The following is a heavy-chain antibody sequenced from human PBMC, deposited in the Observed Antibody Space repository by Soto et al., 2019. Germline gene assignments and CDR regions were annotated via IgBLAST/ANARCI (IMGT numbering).Heavy chain of an antibody. V-gene: IGHV3-23*01. CDR2: ISGSGGST. J-gene: IGHJ4*02. Sequence: EVQLLESGGGLVQPGGSLRLSCAASGFTFSSYAMSWVRQAPGKGLEWVAAISGSGGSTYYADSVKGRFTISRDNSKKTLYLQMKSLRAEDTAVYYCAKKRSYYYDSSGYIIDYWGQGTLVTVSS. D-gene: IGHD3-22*01. CDR1: GFTFSSYA. CDR3: AKKRSYYYDSSGYIIDY.